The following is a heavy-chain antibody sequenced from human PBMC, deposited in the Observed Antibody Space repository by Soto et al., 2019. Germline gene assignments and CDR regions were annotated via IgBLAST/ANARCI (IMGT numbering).Heavy chain of an antibody. CDR1: GGSISRSSYY. V-gene: IGHV4-39*01. D-gene: IGHD3-10*01. J-gene: IGHJ5*02. CDR3: ARLWFGEFARPNWFDP. CDR2: IYFTGST. Sequence: SETLSLTCTVSGGSISRSSYYWGWIRQPPGKGPEWIGGIYFTGSTYYNPSLRSRVTIFVDTSKNQFSLKLNSVTAADTAMYYCARLWFGEFARPNWFDPWGQGTLVTVSS.